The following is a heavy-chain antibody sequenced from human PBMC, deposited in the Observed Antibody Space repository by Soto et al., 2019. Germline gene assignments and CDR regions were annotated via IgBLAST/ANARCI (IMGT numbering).Heavy chain of an antibody. J-gene: IGHJ3*02. CDR3: ARATSGWYKDAFDI. CDR2: ISYDGSNK. Sequence: QVQLVESGGGVVQPGRSLRLSCAASGFTFSSYAMHWVRQAPGKGVGWVAVISYDGSNKYYADSVKGRFTISRDNSKNTLYLQMNSLRAEDTAVYYCARATSGWYKDAFDIWGQGTLVTVSS. V-gene: IGHV3-30-3*01. CDR1: GFTFSSYA. D-gene: IGHD6-19*01.